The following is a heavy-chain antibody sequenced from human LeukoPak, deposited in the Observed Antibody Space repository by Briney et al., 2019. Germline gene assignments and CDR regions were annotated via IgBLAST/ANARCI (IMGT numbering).Heavy chain of an antibody. D-gene: IGHD3-22*01. CDR3: TRVAYDSSGSFYFDY. CDR1: GFTFSDHH. CDR2: SGNKANSYTT. V-gene: IGHV3-72*01. Sequence: GGSLRLSCAVSGFTFSDHHMDWVRQAPGEGLEWVGRSGNKANSYTTEYAASVKGRFIISRDDSKNSLFLQMNRLKSEDTAVYYCTRVAYDSSGSFYFDYWGQGTLVTVSS. J-gene: IGHJ4*02.